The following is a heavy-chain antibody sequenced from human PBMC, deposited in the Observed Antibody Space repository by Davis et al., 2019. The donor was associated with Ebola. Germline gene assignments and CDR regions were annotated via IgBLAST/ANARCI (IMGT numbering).Heavy chain of an antibody. CDR2: ISSSGSTI. CDR1: GFTFSSYE. V-gene: IGHV3-48*03. D-gene: IGHD3-10*01. CDR3: ARDLVQGVIFYYGMDV. J-gene: IGHJ6*02. Sequence: GESLKISCAASGFTFSSYEMNWVRQAPGKGLEWVSYISSSGSTIYYADSVKGRFTISRDNAKNSLYLQMNSLRAEDTAVYYCARDLVQGVIFYYGMDVWGQGTTVTVSS.